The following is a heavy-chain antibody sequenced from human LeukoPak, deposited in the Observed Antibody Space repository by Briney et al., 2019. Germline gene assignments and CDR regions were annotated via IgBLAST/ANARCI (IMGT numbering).Heavy chain of an antibody. CDR1: GFTFSSYS. CDR2: ISSSSSPV. J-gene: IGHJ3*02. V-gene: IGHV3-48*01. Sequence: GGSLRLSCVASGFTFSSYSMNWVRQAPGKGLEWVSFISSSSSPVYYADSVKGRFAISRDNAKNSLYLQMNSLRAEDTAVYYCARRVEYSYGFAFDIWGQGTMVTVSS. D-gene: IGHD5-18*01. CDR3: ARRVEYSYGFAFDI.